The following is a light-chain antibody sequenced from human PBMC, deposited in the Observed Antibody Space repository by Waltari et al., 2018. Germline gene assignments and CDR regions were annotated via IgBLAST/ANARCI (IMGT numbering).Light chain of an antibody. Sequence: IRMTQSPSSFSASTGDRVTITCRASQNIISYLAWYQQKPGKAPNLLIYATSSMQSGVPSRFSGSGSGTDFTLTISYLQSEDFATYYCQQYYNYPPTFGQGTKVEI. CDR1: QNIISY. J-gene: IGKJ1*01. V-gene: IGKV1-8*01. CDR3: QQYYNYPPT. CDR2: ATS.